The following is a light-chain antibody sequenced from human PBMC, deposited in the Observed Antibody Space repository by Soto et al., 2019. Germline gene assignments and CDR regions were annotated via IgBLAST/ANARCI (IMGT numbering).Light chain of an antibody. CDR3: QQYYSTPRT. J-gene: IGKJ1*01. Sequence: DIVMTQSPDSLALFLGERATINCKSRQSVLYSSNNKNYLAWYQQKPGQPPKLLIYWASTRESGVPDRFSGSGSGTDFTLTISSLQAEDVAVYYCQQYYSTPRTFGQGTKVEIK. V-gene: IGKV4-1*01. CDR1: QSVLYSSNNKNY. CDR2: WAS.